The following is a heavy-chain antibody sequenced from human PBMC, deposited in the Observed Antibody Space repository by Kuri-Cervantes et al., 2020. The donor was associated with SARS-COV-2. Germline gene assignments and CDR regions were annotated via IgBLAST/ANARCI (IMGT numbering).Heavy chain of an antibody. J-gene: IGHJ4*02. CDR3: ARDLNGQLWSTGLGY. V-gene: IGHV4-59*11. CDR2: IYDSGTT. CDR1: GGSISDHY. Sequence: SETLSLTCTVSGGSISDHYWSWIRQSPGKGLEWIGYIYDSGTTNYNPSLKSRVTVSVDKSKNHFSLRLSSVTAADTAVYYCARDLNGQLWSTGLGYWGQGTLVPSPQ. D-gene: IGHD5-18*01.